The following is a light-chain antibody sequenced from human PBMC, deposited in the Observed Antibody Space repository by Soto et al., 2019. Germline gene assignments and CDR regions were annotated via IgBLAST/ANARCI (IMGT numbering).Light chain of an antibody. V-gene: IGKV1-5*01. CDR3: QQYNSYSGT. J-gene: IGKJ5*01. CDR1: QSISSW. CDR2: GAS. Sequence: DIQMTQSPSTLSASVGDRVTITCRASQSISSWLAWYQQKPGKAPKLLIYGASSLESGVPPRFSGSGSGTEFTLTISSLQPDDFATYYCQQYNSYSGTFGQGTRLEIK.